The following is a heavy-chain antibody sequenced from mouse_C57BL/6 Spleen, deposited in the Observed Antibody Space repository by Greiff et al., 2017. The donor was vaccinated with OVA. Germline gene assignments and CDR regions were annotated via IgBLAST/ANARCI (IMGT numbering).Heavy chain of an antibody. CDR1: GYTFTSYW. Sequence: EVQLQQSGTVLARPGASVKMSCKTSGYTFTSYWMHWVNQRPGQGLEWIGAIYPGNSDTSYNQKFKGKAKLTAVTSASTAYMERSSLTNEDSAVYYYTREYVYHGFDYWGQGTTLTVSS. CDR2: IYPGNSDT. J-gene: IGHJ2*01. V-gene: IGHV1-5*01. CDR3: TREYVYHGFDY. D-gene: IGHD2-10*02.